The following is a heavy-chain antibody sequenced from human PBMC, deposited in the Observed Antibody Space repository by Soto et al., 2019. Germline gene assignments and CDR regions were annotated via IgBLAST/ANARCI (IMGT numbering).Heavy chain of an antibody. J-gene: IGHJ5*02. Sequence: EGQLVESGGGLIQPGGSLRLSCVVSGLSISNHAMTWVRQAPGEGLEWVAVISGGGQATHYVDSVKGRFNISRDNSKNMVFLQMNSLRIEDPALYFCAKVGVATDGDYLWGQGPGVTVSS. D-gene: IGHD3-3*01. CDR1: GLSISNHA. CDR3: AKVGVATDGDYL. CDR2: ISGGGQAT. V-gene: IGHV3-23*04.